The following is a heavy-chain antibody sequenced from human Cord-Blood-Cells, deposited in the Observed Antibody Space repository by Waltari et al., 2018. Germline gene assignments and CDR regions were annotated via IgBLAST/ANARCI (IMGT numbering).Heavy chain of an antibody. J-gene: IGHJ4*02. D-gene: IGHD3-10*01. V-gene: IGHV4-34*01. CDR3: ARGQRNYYGSGSYDY. CDR1: GGSFSGYY. CDR2: INPNGST. Sequence: QVQLQQWGAGLLKPSETLSLTCAVYGGSFSGYYWSWIRQPPGTGLEWIGQINPNGSTNHNTPLESRFTISVATSKNPFSLKLSSGTAADTAVYYCARGQRNYYGSGSYDYWGQGTLVTVSS.